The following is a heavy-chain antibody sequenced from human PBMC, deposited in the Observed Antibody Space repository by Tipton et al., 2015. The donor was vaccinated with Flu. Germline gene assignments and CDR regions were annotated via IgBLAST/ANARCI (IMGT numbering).Heavy chain of an antibody. V-gene: IGHV4-59*01. D-gene: IGHD4-17*01. CDR3: ARGRRAYGVVYFDY. CDR2: IYYSGST. Sequence: TLSLTCTVSGGSISSYYWSWTRQPPGKGLEWIGYIYYSGSTNYNPSLKSRVTISVDTSKNQFSLKLSSVTAADTAVYYCARGRRAYGVVYFDYWGQGTLVTVSS. CDR1: GGSISSYY. J-gene: IGHJ4*02.